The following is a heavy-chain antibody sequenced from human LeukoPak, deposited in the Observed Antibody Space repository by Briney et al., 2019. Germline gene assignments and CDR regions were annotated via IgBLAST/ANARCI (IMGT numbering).Heavy chain of an antibody. V-gene: IGHV4-59*08. J-gene: IGHJ4*02. CDR1: GGSIRSYH. CDR2: IYYSGST. CDR3: ARHHIAAAGQYDFDY. D-gene: IGHD6-13*01. Sequence: SDTLSLTCTVSGGSIRSYHLSWIRQPTGKGLEWIGYIYYSGSTNYNPSLKSRVTISVDTSKNQFSLELSSVTAADTAVYYCARHHIAAAGQYDFDYEGQRTLVTVSS.